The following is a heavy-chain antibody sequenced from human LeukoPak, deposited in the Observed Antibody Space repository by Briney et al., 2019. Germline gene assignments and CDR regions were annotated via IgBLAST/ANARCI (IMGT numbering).Heavy chain of an antibody. CDR2: ISSGSSTI. CDR3: AKSPGGIVAKYFDL. D-gene: IGHD3-22*01. V-gene: IGHV3-48*01. J-gene: IGHJ2*01. CDR1: GFTFSSYS. Sequence: GGSLRLSCAASGFTFSSYSMNWVRQAPGKGLEWISYISSGSSTIYYADSVKGRFTISRDNAKNSLYLQMNSLRAEDTALYYCAKSPGGIVAKYFDLWGRGTLVTVSS.